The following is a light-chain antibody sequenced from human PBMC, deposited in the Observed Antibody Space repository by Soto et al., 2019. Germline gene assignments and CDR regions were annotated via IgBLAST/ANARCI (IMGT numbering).Light chain of an antibody. CDR2: GSF. Sequence: ESVLTQSPGTLSMSPGERATLSCRASQSVSSSYSAWYQQKPGQAPRLLIYGSFSRATGIPDRFSGSGSGTDFTLTIRRLEPEDSAVYYCQQYGSSPFTFGPGTKVDIK. CDR1: QSVSSSY. CDR3: QQYGSSPFT. V-gene: IGKV3-20*01. J-gene: IGKJ3*01.